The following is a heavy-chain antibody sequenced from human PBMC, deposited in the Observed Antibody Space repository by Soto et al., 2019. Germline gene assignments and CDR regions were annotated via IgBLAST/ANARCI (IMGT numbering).Heavy chain of an antibody. D-gene: IGHD3-3*01. CDR1: GYSFTSYW. J-gene: IGHJ5*02. CDR2: IYPGDSDT. CDR3: ARELNYDFWSRLGWFAP. V-gene: IGHV5-51*01. Sequence: PGESLKISCKGSGYSFTSYWIGWVRQMPGKGLEWMGIIYPGDSDTRYSPSFQGQVTISADKSISTAYLQWSSLKASDTAMYYCARELNYDFWSRLGWFAPWGQGTLVTVYS.